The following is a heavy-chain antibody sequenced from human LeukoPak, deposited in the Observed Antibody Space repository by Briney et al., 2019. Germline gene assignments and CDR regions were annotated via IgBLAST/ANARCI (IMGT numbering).Heavy chain of an antibody. D-gene: IGHD1-26*01. V-gene: IGHV3-23*01. J-gene: IGHJ3*01. CDR3: ARDRGSSGGFPL. Sequence: GGSLRLSCAASGFTFSNYAMTWVRQAPGRGLEWVSAISDGGSRTNYADSVKGRFTISRDNAENSLYLEMNSLTVDDTAVYYCARDRGSSGGFPLWGQGTLVTVSS. CDR2: ISDGGSRT. CDR1: GFTFSNYA.